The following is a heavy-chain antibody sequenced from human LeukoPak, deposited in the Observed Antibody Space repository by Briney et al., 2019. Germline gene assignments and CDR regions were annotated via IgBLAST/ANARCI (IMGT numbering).Heavy chain of an antibody. CDR3: ARSTPWLGTRIAARSTGTFDY. D-gene: IGHD6-6*01. V-gene: IGHV4-38-2*02. CDR2: IYHSGST. Sequence: SETLSLTCTVSGYSISSGYYWGWIRQPPGKGLEWIGIIYHSGSTYYNPSLKSRVTISVDTSKNQFSLKLSSVTAADTAVYYCARSTPWLGTRIAARSTGTFDYWGQGTLVTVSS. CDR1: GYSISSGYY. J-gene: IGHJ4*02.